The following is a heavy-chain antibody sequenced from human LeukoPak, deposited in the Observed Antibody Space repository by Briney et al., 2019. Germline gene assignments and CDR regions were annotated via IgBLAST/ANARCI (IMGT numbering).Heavy chain of an antibody. CDR2: IFHSGST. CDR3: ARDQNPSGSRSPLADAFDV. J-gene: IGHJ3*01. CDR1: GGSISTNNW. D-gene: IGHD3-10*01. V-gene: IGHV4-4*02. Sequence: SETLSLTCAVSGGSISTNNWWSWVRQPPGKGLEWIGEIFHSGSTNYNPSLKSRVTISVDKSNNQFSLNLTSVTAADTAVYYCARDQNPSGSRSPLADAFDVWGQGARVTVSS.